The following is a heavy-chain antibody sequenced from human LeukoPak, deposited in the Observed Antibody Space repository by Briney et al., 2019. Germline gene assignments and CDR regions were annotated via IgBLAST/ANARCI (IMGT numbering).Heavy chain of an antibody. CDR1: GGSISSGSYY. D-gene: IGHD4-17*01. Sequence: SQTLSLTCTVSGGSISSGSYYWSWIRQPAGKGLEWIGRIYTSGSTNYNPSLKSRVTISVDTSKNQLSLKLSSVTAADTAVYYCARVLDYGDYAWFDPWGQGTLVTVSS. CDR2: IYTSGST. CDR3: ARVLDYGDYAWFDP. V-gene: IGHV4-61*02. J-gene: IGHJ5*02.